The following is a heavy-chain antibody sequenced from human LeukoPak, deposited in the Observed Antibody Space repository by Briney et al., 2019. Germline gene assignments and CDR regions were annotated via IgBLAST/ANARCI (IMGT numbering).Heavy chain of an antibody. V-gene: IGHV3-48*04. CDR1: GFTFSNAW. J-gene: IGHJ6*03. D-gene: IGHD5-24*01. CDR2: ISSSSSTI. Sequence: PGGSLRLSCAASGFTFSNAWMSWVRQAPGKGREWVSYISSSSSTIYYADSVKGRFTISRDNAKNSLYLQMNSLRAEDTAVYYCAKAPNVVEMATSYYYYYYMDVWGKGTTVTVSS. CDR3: AKAPNVVEMATSYYYYYYMDV.